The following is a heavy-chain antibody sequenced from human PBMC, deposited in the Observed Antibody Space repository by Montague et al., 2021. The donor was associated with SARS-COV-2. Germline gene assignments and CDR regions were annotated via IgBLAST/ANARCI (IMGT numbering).Heavy chain of an antibody. CDR1: GGSISSSNYY. CDR3: ARDDIVLQGVTKGMDV. CDR2: MYYSGST. Sequence: SETLSLTCTVSGGSISSSNYYWGWIRQPPGKGLEWIGNMYYSGSTYYNPSLKSRVTISIDTSKNQFSLKLSSATAADTAVYYCARDDIVLQGVTKGMDVWGQGTPVTVSS. V-gene: IGHV4-39*07. J-gene: IGHJ6*02. D-gene: IGHD3-10*01.